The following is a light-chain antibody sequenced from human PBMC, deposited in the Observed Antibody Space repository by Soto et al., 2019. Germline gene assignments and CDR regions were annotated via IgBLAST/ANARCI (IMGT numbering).Light chain of an antibody. CDR1: QSIISY. Sequence: DIQMTQSPSSLSASVGDRLSITCRASQSIISYLNWYQQKPGKAPKLLIYAASSLQSGVPSRFSGSGSGTDFTLTISSLQPEDFATYYCQQSYSTPLTFGGGTKVDIK. J-gene: IGKJ4*01. CDR2: AAS. V-gene: IGKV1-39*01. CDR3: QQSYSTPLT.